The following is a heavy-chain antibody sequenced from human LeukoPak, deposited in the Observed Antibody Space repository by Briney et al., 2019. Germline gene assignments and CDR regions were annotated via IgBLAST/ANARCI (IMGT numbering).Heavy chain of an antibody. Sequence: GGSLRLSCAVSGFTVSSNYMSWVRQAPGKGLEWVSVLYNGGNTYYADSVKGRFTVSRDNSESTLYLQMNSLRAEDTAVYYCARYDGGSGPFDYWGQGTLVTVSS. CDR3: ARYDGGSGPFDY. D-gene: IGHD3-10*01. CDR2: LYNGGNT. V-gene: IGHV3-53*01. CDR1: GFTVSSNY. J-gene: IGHJ4*02.